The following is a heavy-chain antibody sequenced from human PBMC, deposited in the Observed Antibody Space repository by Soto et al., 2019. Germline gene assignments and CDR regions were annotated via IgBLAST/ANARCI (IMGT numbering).Heavy chain of an antibody. CDR3: AKPERGFGHYGGDFDY. D-gene: IGHD4-17*01. V-gene: IGHV3-23*01. CDR1: GFTFSSYA. J-gene: IGHJ4*02. Sequence: EVQMLESGGDLVQPGGSLRLSCAASGFTFSSYAMNWVRQAPGKGLEWISCISGSGFSTYYADSVKGRFTISRDNSKNTLFLQMNSLRAEDTAVYYCAKPERGFGHYGGDFDYWGQGTLVTVSS. CDR2: ISGSGFST.